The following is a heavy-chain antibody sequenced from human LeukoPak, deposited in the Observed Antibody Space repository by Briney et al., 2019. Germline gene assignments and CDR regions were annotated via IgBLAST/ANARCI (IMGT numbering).Heavy chain of an antibody. CDR1: GFTFSSYG. CDR2: ISYDGSNK. J-gene: IGHJ5*02. D-gene: IGHD3-10*01. CDR3: AKDLPNGSGFDP. Sequence: PGGSLRLSCAASGFTFSSYGMHWVRQAPGKGLEWVAVISYDGSNKCYADSVKGRFTISRDNSKNTLYLQMNSLRAEDTAVYYCAKDLPNGSGFDPWGQGTLVTVSS. V-gene: IGHV3-30*18.